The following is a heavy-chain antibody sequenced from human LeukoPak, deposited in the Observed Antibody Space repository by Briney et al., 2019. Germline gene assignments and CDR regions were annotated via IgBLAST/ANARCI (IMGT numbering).Heavy chain of an antibody. CDR1: GGSISSSSYY. V-gene: IGHV4-39*01. J-gene: IGHJ4*02. CDR3: ARLSWGIYYFDY. Sequence: SETLSLTCTVSGGSISSSSYYWGWIRQPPGKGLEWIGSIYYSGSTYYNPSLKSRVTISVDTSKNQFSLKLSSVTAADMAVYYCARLSWGIYYFDYWGQGTLVTVSS. D-gene: IGHD7-27*01. CDR2: IYYSGST.